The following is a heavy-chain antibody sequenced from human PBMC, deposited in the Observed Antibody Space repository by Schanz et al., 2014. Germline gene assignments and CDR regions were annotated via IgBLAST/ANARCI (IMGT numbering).Heavy chain of an antibody. CDR2: ISPYNGNT. CDR3: ARLGTGMAVAGSVIDSYYYYMDV. D-gene: IGHD6-19*01. V-gene: IGHV1-18*04. CDR1: GYTFTNFY. J-gene: IGHJ6*03. Sequence: QVQLVQSGTEVKKPGASVKVSCKASGYTFTNFYIHWVRQAPGQGLEWMGWISPYNGNTNYAQKLQGRVTMTADTSTSTAYMDLRSLRSEDTAVYYCARLGTGMAVAGSVIDSYYYYMDVWGEGTTVTVSS.